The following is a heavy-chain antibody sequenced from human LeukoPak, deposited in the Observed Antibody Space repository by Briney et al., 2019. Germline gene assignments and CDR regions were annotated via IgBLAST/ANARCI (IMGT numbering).Heavy chain of an antibody. J-gene: IGHJ4*02. CDR1: GFTFSDYY. D-gene: IGHD1-26*01. Sequence: GGSLRLSCAASGFTFSDYYMSWIRQAPGKGLEWVSYISSSGSTICYADSVKGRFTISRDNAKNSLYLQMNSLRAEDTAVYYCLSGSYSFPSGYWGQGTLVTVSS. CDR2: ISSSGSTI. CDR3: LSGSYSFPSGY. V-gene: IGHV3-11*04.